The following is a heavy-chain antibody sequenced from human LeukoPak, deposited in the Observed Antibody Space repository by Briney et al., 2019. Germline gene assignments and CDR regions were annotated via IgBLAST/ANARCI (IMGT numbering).Heavy chain of an antibody. J-gene: IGHJ4*02. Sequence: SETLSLTCTVSGGSIRSSYYYWSWIRQPPGKGLEWIGYIYYSGSTNYNPSLKSRVTISVDTSKNQFSLKLSSVTAADTAVYYCAREIVAGIVDYWGQGTLVTVSS. V-gene: IGHV4-61*01. D-gene: IGHD6-19*01. CDR3: AREIVAGIVDY. CDR2: IYYSGST. CDR1: GGSIRSSYYY.